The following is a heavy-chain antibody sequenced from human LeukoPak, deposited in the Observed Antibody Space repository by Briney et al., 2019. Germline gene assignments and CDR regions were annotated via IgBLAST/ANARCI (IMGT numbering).Heavy chain of an antibody. D-gene: IGHD3-10*01. CDR1: GYTFTSYY. V-gene: IGHV1-46*01. J-gene: IGHJ5*02. CDR2: INPSGGST. CDR3: PREYGSGSQTAENRFDP. Sequence: ASVKVSCKASGYTFTSYYMHWVRQAPGQGLEWMGIINPSGGSTSYAQKFQGRVTMTRDTSTSTVYMELSSLRSEDTAVYYCPREYGSGSQTAENRFDPWGQGTLVTVSS.